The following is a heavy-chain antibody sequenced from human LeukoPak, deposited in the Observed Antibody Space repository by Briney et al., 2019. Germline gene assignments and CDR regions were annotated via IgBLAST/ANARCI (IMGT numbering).Heavy chain of an antibody. D-gene: IGHD3-10*01. CDR3: AKGILGLDYYGSGSYYHPFDY. J-gene: IGHJ4*02. CDR1: GFTFSSYG. CDR2: IRYDGSNK. V-gene: IGHV3-30*02. Sequence: GGSLRLSCAASGFTFSSYGMHWVRQAPGKGLEWVAFIRYDGSNKYYADSVKGRFTISRDNSKNTLYLQMNSLRAEDTAVYYCAKGILGLDYYGSGSYYHPFDYWGQGTLVTVSS.